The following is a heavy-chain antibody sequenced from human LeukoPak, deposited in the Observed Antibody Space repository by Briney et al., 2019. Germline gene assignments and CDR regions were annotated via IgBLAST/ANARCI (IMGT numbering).Heavy chain of an antibody. Sequence: ASVKVSCKASGYTFTGYYMHWVRQAPGRGLEWMGWINPNSGGTNYAQKFQGRVTMTRDTSISTAYMELSRLRSDDTAVYYCARAKSDQLLYRFDYWGQGTLVTVSS. CDR1: GYTFTGYY. J-gene: IGHJ4*02. D-gene: IGHD2-2*02. V-gene: IGHV1-2*02. CDR2: INPNSGGT. CDR3: ARAKSDQLLYRFDY.